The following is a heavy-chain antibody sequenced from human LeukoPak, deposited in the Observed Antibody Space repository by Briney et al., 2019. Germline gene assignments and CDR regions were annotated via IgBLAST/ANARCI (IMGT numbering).Heavy chain of an antibody. V-gene: IGHV3-53*01. Sequence: PGGSLRLSCAASGFTVNSNYMNWVRQAPGKGLEWVSLIYGGGTTYYADSVKARFTISRDNSKHTLYLQMNSLRAEDTAVYFCARDPYGSGAFDIWGQGTMVTVSS. CDR1: GFTVNSNY. J-gene: IGHJ3*02. CDR2: IYGGGTT. CDR3: ARDPYGSGAFDI. D-gene: IGHD3-10*01.